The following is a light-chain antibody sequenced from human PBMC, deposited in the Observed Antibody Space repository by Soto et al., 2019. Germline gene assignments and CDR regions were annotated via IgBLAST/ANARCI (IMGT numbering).Light chain of an antibody. CDR2: DVT. CDR1: SSDVGGYDY. Sequence: QSVLTEPAPVSGSPGQSITISCTGTSSDVGGYDYVSWYQQHPGNAPKLVIYDVTNRPSGVSTRFSGSKSGNTASLTISGLQAEDEGHYYCTSYSGSTTLGVFGTGTKVTVL. CDR3: TSYSGSTTLGV. J-gene: IGLJ1*01. V-gene: IGLV2-14*01.